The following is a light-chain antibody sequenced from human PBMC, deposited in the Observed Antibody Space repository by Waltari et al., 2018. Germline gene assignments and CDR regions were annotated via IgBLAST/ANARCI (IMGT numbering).Light chain of an antibody. CDR1: GSNIGAGYA. CDR3: QSYDTSLSVV. Sequence: QSVLTQPPSVSGAPGQRVTISCTGSGSNIGAGYAVHWYQQLPRAAPKLLIYGSTSRPLGVPARCFGSTSGTSASLAITGLQAEDEADYYCQSYDTSLSVVFGGGTKLTVL. V-gene: IGLV1-40*01. J-gene: IGLJ3*02. CDR2: GST.